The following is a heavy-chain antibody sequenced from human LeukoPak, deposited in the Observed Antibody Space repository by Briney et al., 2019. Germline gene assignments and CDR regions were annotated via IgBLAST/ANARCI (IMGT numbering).Heavy chain of an antibody. CDR3: ARDNSLRNYDFWSGYAPDAFDI. V-gene: IGHV3-21*01. D-gene: IGHD3-3*01. J-gene: IGHJ3*02. CDR2: ISSSSSYI. CDR1: GFTFSSYS. Sequence: PGGSLRLSCAASGFTFSSYSMNWVRQAPGKGLEWVSSISSSSSYIYYVDSVKGRFTISRDNAKNSLYLQMNSLRAEDTAVYYCARDNSLRNYDFWSGYAPDAFDIWGQGTMVTVSS.